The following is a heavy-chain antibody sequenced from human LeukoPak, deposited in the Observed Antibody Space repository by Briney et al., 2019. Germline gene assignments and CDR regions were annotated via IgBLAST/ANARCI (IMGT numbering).Heavy chain of an antibody. Sequence: QTSETLSLTCTVSGGSISSSSYYWGWIRQPPGKGLEWIGSIYYSGSTYYNPSLKSRVTISADTSKNQFSLKLSSVTAADTAVYYCARDSRQRERITIFGVVMKLDDAFDIWGQGTMVTVSS. J-gene: IGHJ3*02. CDR3: ARDSRQRERITIFGVVMKLDDAFDI. D-gene: IGHD3-3*01. CDR1: GGSISSSSYY. V-gene: IGHV4-39*07. CDR2: IYYSGST.